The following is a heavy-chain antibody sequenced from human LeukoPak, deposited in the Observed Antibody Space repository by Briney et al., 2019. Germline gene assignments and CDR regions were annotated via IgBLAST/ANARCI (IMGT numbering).Heavy chain of an antibody. CDR2: ISYDGSNK. J-gene: IGHJ4*02. V-gene: IGHV3-30*04. D-gene: IGHD6-13*01. CDR3: ARQYSSSWYYFDY. CDR1: GFTFSSYA. Sequence: GRSLRLSCAASGFTFSSYAMHWVRQAPGKGLEWVAVISYDGSNKYYADSVKGRLTISRDNSKNTLYLQMNSLRAEDTAVYYCARQYSSSWYYFDYWGQGTLVTVSS.